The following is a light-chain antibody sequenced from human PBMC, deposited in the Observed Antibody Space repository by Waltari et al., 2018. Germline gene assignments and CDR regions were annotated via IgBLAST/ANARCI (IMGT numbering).Light chain of an antibody. CDR2: WAS. V-gene: IGKV4-1*01. CDR1: FYSPKNKNY. J-gene: IGKJ2*01. Sequence: FYSPKNKNYFGWYQQKPGQPPKLLIYWASTRESGVPDRFSGSGSGTDVTLTISSLQAEDVAVYYCQQYYSTPPTFGQGTKLEIK. CDR3: QQYYSTPPT.